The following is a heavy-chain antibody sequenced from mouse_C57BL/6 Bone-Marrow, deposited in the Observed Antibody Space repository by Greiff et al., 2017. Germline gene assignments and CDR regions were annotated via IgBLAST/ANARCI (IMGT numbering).Heavy chain of an antibody. J-gene: IGHJ4*01. V-gene: IGHV1-18*01. CDR2: INPNNGGT. D-gene: IGHD2-4*01. CDR1: GYTFTDYN. CDR3: ARSSIYYDYDDGFPGAMDY. Sequence: EVKLQESGPELVKPGASVKIPCKASGYTFTDYNMDWVKQSHGKSLEWIGDINPNNGGTIYNQKFKGKATLTVDKSSSTAYMELRSLTSEDTAVYYCARSSIYYDYDDGFPGAMDYWGQGTSVTVSS.